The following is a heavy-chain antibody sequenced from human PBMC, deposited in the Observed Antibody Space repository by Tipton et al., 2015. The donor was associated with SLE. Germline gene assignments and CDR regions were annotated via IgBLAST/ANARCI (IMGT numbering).Heavy chain of an antibody. V-gene: IGHV4-31*03. Sequence: LRLSCNVSGASITSGYYYWTWVRQHPGKGLDWIGYISYSGTTYYNPSLKSRVTISGDTSKNQFSLKLSSVTAADTAVYYCATTSCSGGTCLVDHWGQGTLVTVSS. CDR1: GASITSGYYY. D-gene: IGHD2-15*01. CDR3: ATTSCSGGTCLVDH. CDR2: ISYSGTT. J-gene: IGHJ4*02.